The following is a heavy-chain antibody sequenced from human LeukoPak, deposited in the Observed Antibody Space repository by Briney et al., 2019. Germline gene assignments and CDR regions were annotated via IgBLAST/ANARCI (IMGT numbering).Heavy chain of an antibody. D-gene: IGHD4-23*01. J-gene: IGHJ3*02. CDR1: GFTFSNYA. CDR3: ARDYGGNSGAFDI. V-gene: IGHV3-23*01. CDR2: ISGSGGST. Sequence: GGSLRLSCAASGFTFSNYAMRWVRQAPGKGLEWVSGISGSGGSTYYADSVKGRFTISRDNSKNTLYLQMNSLRAEDTAVYYCARDYGGNSGAFDIWGQGTMVTVSS.